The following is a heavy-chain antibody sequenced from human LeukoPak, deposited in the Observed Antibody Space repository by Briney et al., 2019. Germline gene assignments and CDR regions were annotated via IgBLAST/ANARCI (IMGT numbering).Heavy chain of an antibody. J-gene: IGHJ4*02. CDR3: ARDANIVGATMGFDY. CDR2: ISSSSSYI. D-gene: IGHD1-26*01. CDR1: GVTFSSYS. Sequence: GGSLRLSCAASGVTFSSYSMNWVRQAPGKGLEWVSSISSSSSYIYYADSVKGRFTISRDNAKNSLYLQMNSLRAEDTAVYYCARDANIVGATMGFDYWGQGTLVTVSS. V-gene: IGHV3-21*01.